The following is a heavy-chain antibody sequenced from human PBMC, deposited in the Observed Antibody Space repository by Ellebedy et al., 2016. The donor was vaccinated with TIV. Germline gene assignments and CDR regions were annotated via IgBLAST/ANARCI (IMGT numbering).Heavy chain of an antibody. V-gene: IGHV3-9*01. J-gene: IGHJ4*02. CDR3: AKDIARSQLWFGELSIDY. CDR1: GFTFDDYA. Sequence: SLKISXAASGFTFDDYAMHWVRQAPGKGLEWVSGISWNSGSIGYADSVKGRFTISRDNAKNSLYLQMNSLRAEDTALYYCAKDIARSQLWFGELSIDYWGQGTLVTVSS. CDR2: ISWNSGSI. D-gene: IGHD3-10*01.